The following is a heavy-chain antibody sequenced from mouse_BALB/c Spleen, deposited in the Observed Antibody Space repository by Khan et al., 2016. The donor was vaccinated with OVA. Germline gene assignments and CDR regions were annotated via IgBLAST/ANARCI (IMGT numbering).Heavy chain of an antibody. CDR2: ISYSGST. CDR3: ARKNCYGDAVDY. CDR1: GYSITSNYA. J-gene: IGHJ4*01. Sequence: EVQLVESGPGLVKPSQSLSLTCTVTGYSITSNYAWNWIRQFPGNKLEWMGYISYSGSTSYNPSLKSRISITRDTSKNQFFLQLNSVTTEDTATYDSARKNCYGDAVDYWGQGTSVTVSA. V-gene: IGHV3-2*02. D-gene: IGHD1-2*01.